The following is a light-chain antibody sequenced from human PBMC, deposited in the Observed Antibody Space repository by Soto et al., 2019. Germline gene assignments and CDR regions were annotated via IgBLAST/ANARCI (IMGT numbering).Light chain of an antibody. V-gene: IGLV1-40*01. Sequence: QSVLTQPPSLSGAPGRRVTISCTGSSSNIGAGFDVHWYQQVPGTAPRLLINANTNRPSGVPDRFSGSKSGTSASLAITGLQPEDEADYLCQSYDSRLSEYVFGSGTKVTVL. CDR2: ANT. J-gene: IGLJ1*01. CDR3: QSYDSRLSEYV. CDR1: SSNIGAGFD.